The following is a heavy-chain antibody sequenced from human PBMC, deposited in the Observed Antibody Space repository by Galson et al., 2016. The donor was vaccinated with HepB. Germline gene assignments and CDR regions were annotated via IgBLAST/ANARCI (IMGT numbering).Heavy chain of an antibody. D-gene: IGHD4-17*01. V-gene: IGHV3-74*01. J-gene: IGHJ5*01. CDR1: GFTFRNYW. CDR2: INSDGSST. CDR3: VRVHGDYDNWIES. Sequence: SLRLSCAASGFTFRNYWMHWVRQAPGKGLVWVSRINSDGSSTSYADSVRGRCTISRDNAKNTLFLHMNSLRVDDTAVYYCVRVHGDYDNWIESWGQGTLVTVSS.